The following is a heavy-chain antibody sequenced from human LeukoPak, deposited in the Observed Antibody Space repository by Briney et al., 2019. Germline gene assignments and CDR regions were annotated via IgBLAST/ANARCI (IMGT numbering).Heavy chain of an antibody. D-gene: IGHD1-26*01. CDR3: ARMGDTNYFDY. CDR1: GFTFSIYA. CDR2: ISSSSSYI. J-gene: IGHJ4*02. Sequence: GGSLRLSCAASGFTFSIYAMSWVRQAPGRGLEWVSSISSSSSYIYYADSVKGRFTISRDNAKNSLYLQMNSLRAEDTAVFYCARMGDTNYFDYWGQGTLVTVSS. V-gene: IGHV3-21*01.